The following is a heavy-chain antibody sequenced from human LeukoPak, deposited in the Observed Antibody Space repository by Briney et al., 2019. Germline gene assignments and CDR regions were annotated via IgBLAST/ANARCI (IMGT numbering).Heavy chain of an antibody. CDR3: AGPRGSQDAFDI. Sequence: SETLSLTCTVSGGSISSYYWSWIRQPPGKGLEWLGYIYYSGSTNYNPSLKSRVTIAVDTCKNQFSLKLSSVTAADTAVYYCAGPRGSQDAFDIWGQETMVTVSS. CDR1: GGSISSYY. V-gene: IGHV4-59*01. CDR2: IYYSGST. J-gene: IGHJ3*02. D-gene: IGHD1-26*01.